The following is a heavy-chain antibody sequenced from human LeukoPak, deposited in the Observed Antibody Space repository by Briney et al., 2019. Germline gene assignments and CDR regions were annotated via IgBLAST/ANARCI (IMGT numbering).Heavy chain of an antibody. D-gene: IGHD6-19*01. CDR3: AREGWLGGWDNEFDY. CDR2: IYSGGST. V-gene: IGHV3-66*01. CDR1: GFTFSSYA. J-gene: IGHJ4*02. Sequence: GGSLRLSCAASGFTFSSYAMSWVRQAPGKGLEWVSVIYSGGSTYYADSVKGRFTISRDNSKNTLYLQMNSLRAEDTAVYYCAREGWLGGWDNEFDYWGQGTLVTVSS.